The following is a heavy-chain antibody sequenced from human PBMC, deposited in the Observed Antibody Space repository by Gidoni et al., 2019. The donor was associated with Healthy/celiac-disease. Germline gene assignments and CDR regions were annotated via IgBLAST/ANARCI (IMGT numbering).Heavy chain of an antibody. J-gene: IGHJ4*02. CDR2: ISSSGSTI. CDR1: GVTLRDYY. V-gene: IGHV3-11*01. D-gene: IGHD4-17*01. Sequence: QVQRVESGGGLVKPGGSLRLPCPASGVTLRDYYMSWIRQAPGKGLEWVSYISSSGSTIYYADSVKGRFTISRDNAKNSLYLQMNSLRAEDTAVYYCARKDRTTVVTPFDYWGQGTLVTVSS. CDR3: ARKDRTTVVTPFDY.